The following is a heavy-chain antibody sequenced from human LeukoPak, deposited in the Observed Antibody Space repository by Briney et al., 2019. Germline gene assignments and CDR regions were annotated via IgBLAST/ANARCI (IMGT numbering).Heavy chain of an antibody. CDR1: GGSISSSNW. J-gene: IGHJ3*02. D-gene: IGHD6-19*01. CDR3: ATLRIAVAGTAFDI. V-gene: IGHV4-4*02. Sequence: SETLSLTCAVSGGSISSSNWWSWVRQPPGKGLEWIGEIYHSGSTNYNPSLKSRVTISVDKSKNQFSLKLSSVTAADTAVYYCATLRIAVAGTAFDIWGQGTMVTVSS. CDR2: IYHSGST.